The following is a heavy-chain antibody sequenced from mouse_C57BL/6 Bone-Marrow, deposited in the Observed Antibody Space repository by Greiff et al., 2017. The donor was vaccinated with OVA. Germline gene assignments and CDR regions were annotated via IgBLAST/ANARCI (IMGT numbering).Heavy chain of an antibody. CDR3: ARGETGTVAY. CDR1: GYTFTSYW. Sequence: VKLMESGAELVKPGASVKLSCKASGYTFTSYWMQWVKQRPGQGLEWIGEIDPSDSYTNYNQKFKGKATLTVDTSSSTAYMQLSSLTSEDSAVYYCARGETGTVAYWGQGTLVTVSA. V-gene: IGHV1-50*01. D-gene: IGHD4-1*01. CDR2: IDPSDSYT. J-gene: IGHJ3*01.